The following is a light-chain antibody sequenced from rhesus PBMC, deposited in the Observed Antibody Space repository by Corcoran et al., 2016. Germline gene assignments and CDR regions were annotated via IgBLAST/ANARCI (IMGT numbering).Light chain of an antibody. V-gene: IGKV1S8*01. J-gene: IGKJ2*01. CDR3: QHYYENPFS. CDR1: QNIYSN. CDR2: AAS. Sequence: DIQMTQSPSALSASVGDRVTISCRASQNIYSNLAWYQQKPGKAPKLLIYAASSLQTGIPSRFRGICSGTDFTLTISSLHPEDSATYYCQHYYENPFSFGQGTKVEIK.